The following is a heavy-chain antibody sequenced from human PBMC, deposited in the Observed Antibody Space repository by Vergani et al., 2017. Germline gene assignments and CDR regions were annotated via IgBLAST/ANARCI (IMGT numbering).Heavy chain of an antibody. CDR2: IIPFLGIA. V-gene: IGHV1-69*02. D-gene: IGHD5-18*01. CDR1: GGTFSSYT. Sequence: QVQLVQSGAEVKKPGSSVKVSCKASGGTFSSYTISWVRQAPGQGLEWMGRIIPFLGIANYAQKFQGRVTITADKSTSTAYMELSSLRSEETAVYYCARASVTALWAYNWFDPWGQGTLVTVSS. CDR3: ARASVTALWAYNWFDP. J-gene: IGHJ5*02.